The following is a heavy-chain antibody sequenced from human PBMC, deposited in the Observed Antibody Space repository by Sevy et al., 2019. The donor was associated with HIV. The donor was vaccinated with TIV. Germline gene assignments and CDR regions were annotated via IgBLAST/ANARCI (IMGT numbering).Heavy chain of an antibody. Sequence: GGSLRLSCVGSGLTFRNFGVHWLRQAPGKGLEWLSVVSYDGSSKYYVDSVKGRFIVSRDNSKNTLYLQMNSLRTEDTAVYYCARGGSGDYYYYGVDVWGQGITVTVSS. D-gene: IGHD3-10*01. CDR2: VSYDGSSK. V-gene: IGHV3-30*03. J-gene: IGHJ6*02. CDR3: ARGGSGDYYYYGVDV. CDR1: GLTFRNFG.